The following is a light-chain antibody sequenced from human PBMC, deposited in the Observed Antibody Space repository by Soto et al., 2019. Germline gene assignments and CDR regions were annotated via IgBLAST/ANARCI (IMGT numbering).Light chain of an antibody. CDR3: QQSYSTPYT. CDR2: AAS. V-gene: IGKV1-39*01. Sequence: DIQMTQSPSSLSASVADRVTITCRVSQSISSYLNWYQQKPGKAPKLLIYAASSLQSGVPSRFSGSGSGTDFTLTISSLQPEDFATYYCQQSYSTPYTFGQGTKLEI. J-gene: IGKJ2*01. CDR1: QSISSY.